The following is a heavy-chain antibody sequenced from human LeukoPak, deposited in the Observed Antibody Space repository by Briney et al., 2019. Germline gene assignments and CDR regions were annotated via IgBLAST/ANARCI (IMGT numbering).Heavy chain of an antibody. Sequence: GGSLRLSCAASGFTVSGYGMHWVRRAPGKGLEWVAFIRYDGSNKYYADSVRGRFTISRDNSKNTLYLQMNSLRAEDTAVYYCAKDVVPAANYFDYWGQGTLVTVSS. CDR1: GFTVSGYG. J-gene: IGHJ4*02. CDR3: AKDVVPAANYFDY. D-gene: IGHD2-2*01. CDR2: IRYDGSNK. V-gene: IGHV3-30*02.